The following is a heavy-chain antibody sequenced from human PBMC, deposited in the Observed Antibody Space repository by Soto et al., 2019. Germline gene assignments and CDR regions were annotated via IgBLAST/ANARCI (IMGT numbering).Heavy chain of an antibody. D-gene: IGHD6-13*01. Sequence: EVQLLESGGGLVQPGGSLRLSCAASGFTFSSYAMSWVRQAPGKGLEWVSAISGSGGSTYYADSVKGRFTISRDNSMNTLYLQMNSLRAEDTGVYYCANPLRRKGASSSWSFPFDYWGQGTLVTVSS. CDR2: ISGSGGST. CDR1: GFTFSSYA. V-gene: IGHV3-23*01. J-gene: IGHJ4*02. CDR3: ANPLRRKGASSSWSFPFDY.